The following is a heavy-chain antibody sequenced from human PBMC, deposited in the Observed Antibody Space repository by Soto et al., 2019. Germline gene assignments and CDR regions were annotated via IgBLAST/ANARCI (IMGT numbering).Heavy chain of an antibody. Sequence: ASVKVSCKASGYTFTSYDINWVRQAHGQGLEWMGILNPGSGDTRYAQKFQGRVTMTSDTSTSTVFMELNSLGSADTAIYYCTRDFNWAIDYWGQGTLVTVSS. CDR1: GYTFTSYD. CDR2: LNPGSGDT. J-gene: IGHJ4*02. CDR3: TRDFNWAIDY. V-gene: IGHV1-46*03. D-gene: IGHD7-27*01.